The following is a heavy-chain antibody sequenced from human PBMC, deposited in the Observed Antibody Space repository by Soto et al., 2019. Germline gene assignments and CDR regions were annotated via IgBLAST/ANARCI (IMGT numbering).Heavy chain of an antibody. CDR3: ARESLSSRWFDP. D-gene: IGHD6-13*01. J-gene: IGHJ5*02. Sequence: PETLSLTCTVSGGSISSYYWSWIRQPPGKGLEWIGYISYSGSTDYHPSLKGRVTISLDTSENQLSLKLTSVTAADTAVYYCARESLSSRWFDPWGQGTLVTVSS. CDR1: GGSISSYY. CDR2: ISYSGST. V-gene: IGHV4-59*01.